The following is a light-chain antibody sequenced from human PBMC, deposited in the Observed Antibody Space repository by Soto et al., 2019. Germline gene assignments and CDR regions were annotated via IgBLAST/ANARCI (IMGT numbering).Light chain of an antibody. CDR2: GAS. Sequence: EIVLTQSPGTLSLSPGERATLSCRASQSDTSRYLAWYQQKPGQAPRLLIYGASNRATGIPERFSGSGSGTDFTLTISSLEPEDFAVYYCQQYGTSPITFGQGTRLEI. CDR3: QQYGTSPIT. V-gene: IGKV3-20*01. CDR1: QSDTSRY. J-gene: IGKJ5*01.